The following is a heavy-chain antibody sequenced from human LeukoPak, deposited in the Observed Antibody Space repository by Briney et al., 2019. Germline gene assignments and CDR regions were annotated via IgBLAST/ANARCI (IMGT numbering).Heavy chain of an antibody. CDR3: ARADYYDSSGYYGY. CDR2: ISAYNGNT. V-gene: IGHV1-18*04. CDR1: GYTFTSYG. D-gene: IGHD3-22*01. Sequence: RASVKVSCKASGYTFTSYGISWVRQAPGQGLEWMGWISAYNGNTNYAQKLQGRVTMTTDTSTSTAYMELRSLRSDDTAVYYCARADYYDSSGYYGYWGQGTLVTVSS. J-gene: IGHJ4*02.